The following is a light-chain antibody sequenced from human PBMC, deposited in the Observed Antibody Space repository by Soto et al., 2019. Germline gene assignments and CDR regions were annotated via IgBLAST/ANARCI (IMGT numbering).Light chain of an antibody. CDR2: IAS. V-gene: IGKV1D-16*01. CDR1: QGISSW. Sequence: DIQMTPSPSSLSASVGDRVTITCRASQGISSWLAWYQQKPEKAPKSLIYIASSLQSGVPSRFSGSGSGTDFTLTISSLQPEDFATYYCQQYNTYPITFGQGTRLEIK. J-gene: IGKJ5*01. CDR3: QQYNTYPIT.